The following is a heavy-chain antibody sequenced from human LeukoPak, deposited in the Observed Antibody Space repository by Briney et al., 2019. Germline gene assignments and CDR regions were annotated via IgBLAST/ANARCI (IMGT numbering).Heavy chain of an antibody. J-gene: IGHJ4*02. V-gene: IGHV4-34*01. CDR2: INHSGST. Sequence: SETLSLTCAGYGGSFSGYYWSWIRQPPGKGLEWIGEINHSGSTNYNPSLKSRVTISVDTSKNQFSLKLSSVTAADTAVYYCARGGAIVVVVAATPADFDYWGQGTLVTVSS. CDR1: GGSFSGYY. D-gene: IGHD2-15*01. CDR3: ARGGAIVVVVAATPADFDY.